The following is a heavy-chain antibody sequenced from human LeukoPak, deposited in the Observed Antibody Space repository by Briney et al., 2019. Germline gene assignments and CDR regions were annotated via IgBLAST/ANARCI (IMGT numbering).Heavy chain of an antibody. CDR2: IIPIPGIA. J-gene: IGHJ5*02. CDR1: GGTFSSYA. Sequence: SVKVSCKASGGTFSSYAISWVRQAPGQGLEWMGRIIPIPGIANYAQKFQGRVTITADKSTSTAYMELSSLRSEDTAVYYCARDQRDNWNDEEFDPWGQGTLVTVSS. V-gene: IGHV1-69*04. CDR3: ARDQRDNWNDEEFDP. D-gene: IGHD1-1*01.